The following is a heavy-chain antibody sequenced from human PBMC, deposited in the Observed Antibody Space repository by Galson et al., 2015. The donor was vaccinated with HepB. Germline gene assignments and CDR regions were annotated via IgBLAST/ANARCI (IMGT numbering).Heavy chain of an antibody. CDR3: TRPLDAFDI. CDR2: IRSKANSYAT. V-gene: IGHV3-73*01. Sequence: SLRLSCAASGFTFSGPAMHWVRQASGKGLEWVGRIRSKANSYATAYAASVKGRFTISRDDSKNTAYLQMNSLKTEDTAVYYCTRPLDAFDIWGQGTMVTVSS. CDR1: GFTFSGPA. J-gene: IGHJ3*02.